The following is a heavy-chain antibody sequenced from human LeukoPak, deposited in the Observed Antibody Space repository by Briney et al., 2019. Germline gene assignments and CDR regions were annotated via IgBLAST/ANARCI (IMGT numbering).Heavy chain of an antibody. CDR3: AGLYDSSYYMDV. J-gene: IGHJ6*03. CDR2: IDYSGCT. CDR1: GGSISSSSYC. V-gene: IGHV4-39*07. Sequence: SETLSLTCTVSGGSISSSSYCWGWQRQPHGMGLDWIVSIDYSGCTYDNPSLKSPISIAVYTSKSQFSLKLRSVTAADTAVYYCAGLYDSSYYMDVWGKGTPVTVSS. D-gene: IGHD3-22*01.